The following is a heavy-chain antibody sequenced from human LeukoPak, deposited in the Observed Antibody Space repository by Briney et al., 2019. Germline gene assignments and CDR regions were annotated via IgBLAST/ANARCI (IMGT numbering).Heavy chain of an antibody. D-gene: IGHD2-2*01. V-gene: IGHV3-21*01. CDR3: ARRCSSTSCFDN. CDR1: GFTFSSYS. Sequence: PGGSLRLSCAASGFTFSSYSMNWVRQAPGKGLEWVSSISSSSSYIYYADSVKGRFTISRDNAKNSLYLQMNSLRAEDTAVYYCARRCSSTSCFDNWGQGTLVTVSS. J-gene: IGHJ4*02. CDR2: ISSSSSYI.